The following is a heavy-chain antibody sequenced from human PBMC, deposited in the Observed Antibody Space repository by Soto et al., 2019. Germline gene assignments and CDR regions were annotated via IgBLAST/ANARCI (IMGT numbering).Heavy chain of an antibody. Sequence: QVQLQQWGAGLLKPSETLSLTCAVYGGSFSGYYWSWIRQPPGKGLEWIGEINHSGSTNYNPSLXSXVXRSVDTSNNQFSLKLSSVTAADTAVYYCARSIVGAGWGQGTLVTVSS. V-gene: IGHV4-34*01. D-gene: IGHD1-26*01. CDR1: GGSFSGYY. CDR3: ARSIVGAG. CDR2: INHSGST. J-gene: IGHJ4*02.